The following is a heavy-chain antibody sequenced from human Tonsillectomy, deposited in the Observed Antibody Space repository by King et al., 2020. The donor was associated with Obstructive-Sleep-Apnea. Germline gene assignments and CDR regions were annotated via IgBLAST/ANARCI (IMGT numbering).Heavy chain of an antibody. Sequence: VQLVESGGVVVQPGGSLRLSCAASGFTFDDYGMHWVRQAPGKGLEWVSLISWDGSRADYGDSVKGRFAISRDNSKNSLYLQMNSLRAEDTALYYCAKDQDSSGWYGPGKWGQGTLVTVSS. CDR3: AKDQDSSGWYGPGK. V-gene: IGHV3-43D*03. CDR1: GFTFDDYG. CDR2: ISWDGSRA. J-gene: IGHJ4*02. D-gene: IGHD6-19*01.